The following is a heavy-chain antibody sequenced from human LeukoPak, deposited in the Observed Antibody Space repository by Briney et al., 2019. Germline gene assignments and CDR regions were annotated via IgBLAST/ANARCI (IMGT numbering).Heavy chain of an antibody. J-gene: IGHJ3*02. Sequence: SETLSLTCTVSGGSISSYYWSWIRQPPGKGVEWLGYISYSGSTNYNPSLKSRVTISVDTSKNQFSLKLSSVTAADTAVYYCARDLRIAAAGIYAFDIWGQGTMVTVSS. V-gene: IGHV4-59*01. D-gene: IGHD6-13*01. CDR1: GGSISSYY. CDR3: ARDLRIAAAGIYAFDI. CDR2: ISYSGST.